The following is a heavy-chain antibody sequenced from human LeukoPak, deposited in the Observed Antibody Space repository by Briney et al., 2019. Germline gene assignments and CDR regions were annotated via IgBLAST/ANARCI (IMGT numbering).Heavy chain of an antibody. V-gene: IGHV1-2*03. CDR3: ASSIGGKGSSSWSNFDY. J-gene: IGHJ4*02. CDR1: GYTFTGYY. Sequence: LGASVKVSCKASGYTFTGYYMHWVRQAPGQGLEWMGWINPNSGGTNYAQKFQGRVTMTRDTSISTAYMELSRLRSDDTAVYYCASSIGGKGSSSWSNFDYWGQGTLVTVSS. D-gene: IGHD6-13*01. CDR2: INPNSGGT.